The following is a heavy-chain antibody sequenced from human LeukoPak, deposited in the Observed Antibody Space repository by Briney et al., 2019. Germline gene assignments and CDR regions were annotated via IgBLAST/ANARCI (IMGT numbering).Heavy chain of an antibody. J-gene: IGHJ4*02. V-gene: IGHV3-23*01. D-gene: IGHD4-17*01. CDR2: ISDQT. CDR1: GFTFSIYA. CDR3: AKGQASVTYKYFFDY. Sequence: GGSLRLSCVVSGFTFSIYAMAWVRQAPGKGLEWVSGISDQTYYTDSVRGRFTISRDNSKNTLYLQMNSLRAEDTAVYYCAKGQASVTYKYFFDYWGQGTLVTVSS.